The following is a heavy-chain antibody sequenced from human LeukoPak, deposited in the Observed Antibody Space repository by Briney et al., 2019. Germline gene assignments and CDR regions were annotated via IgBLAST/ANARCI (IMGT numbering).Heavy chain of an antibody. CDR3: ARGSTVTNYYYYYMDV. V-gene: IGHV1-8*03. D-gene: IGHD4-11*01. Sequence: ASVKVSCKASGYTFTSYDINWVRQATGQGLEWMGWMSPNSGNTGYAQKFQGRVTITRNTSISTAYMELSSLRSEDTAVYYCARGSTVTNYYYYYMDVWGKGTTVTVSS. J-gene: IGHJ6*03. CDR1: GYTFTSYD. CDR2: MSPNSGNT.